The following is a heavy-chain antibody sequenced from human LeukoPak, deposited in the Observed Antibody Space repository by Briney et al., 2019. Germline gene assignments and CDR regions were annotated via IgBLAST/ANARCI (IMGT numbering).Heavy chain of an antibody. CDR1: GGTFSSYA. Sequence: SVKVSCKASGGTFSSYAISWVRQAPRQGLEWMGGIIPIFGTANYAQKFQGRVTITTDESTSTAYMELSSLRSEDTAVYYCASSDCSSTSCYNEFSHYWGQGTLVTVSS. D-gene: IGHD2-2*02. CDR3: ASSDCSSTSCYNEFSHY. CDR2: IIPIFGTA. V-gene: IGHV1-69*05. J-gene: IGHJ4*02.